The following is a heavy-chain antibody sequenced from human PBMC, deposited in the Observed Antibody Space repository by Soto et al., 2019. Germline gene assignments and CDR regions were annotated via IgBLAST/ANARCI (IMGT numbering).Heavy chain of an antibody. CDR1: GFTFSSYA. CDR3: ARGSTGYFDL. CDR2: ISYDGSKK. Sequence: QVQLVESGGGVVQPGRSLRLSCAASGFTFSSYAMHWVRQAPGKGLEWVAVISYDGSKKYYADSLKGRFTISRDNSKNPMYLQMNSLRAEDTAAYDGARGSTGYFDLWGRGTLVTVSS. V-gene: IGHV3-30-3*01. J-gene: IGHJ2*01. D-gene: IGHD2-2*01.